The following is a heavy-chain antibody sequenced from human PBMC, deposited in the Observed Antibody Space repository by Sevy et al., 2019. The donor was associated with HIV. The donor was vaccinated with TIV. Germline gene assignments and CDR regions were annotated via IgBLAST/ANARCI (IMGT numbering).Heavy chain of an antibody. D-gene: IGHD1-26*01. J-gene: IGHJ4*02. CDR1: GFAFSSYD. Sequence: GGSLILSCAASGFAFSSYDMHWVRQAPGKGLEWVLYITSSGTTINYADSVKGRFTISRDNAKNSLYLQMNSLRVEDTAVYYCARDLPPSATIVPHFDYWGQGTLVTVSS. CDR2: ITSSGTTI. CDR3: ARDLPPSATIVPHFDY. V-gene: IGHV3-48*03.